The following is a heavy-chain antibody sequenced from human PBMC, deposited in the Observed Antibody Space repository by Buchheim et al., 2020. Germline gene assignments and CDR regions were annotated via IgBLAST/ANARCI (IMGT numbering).Heavy chain of an antibody. CDR2: IDPSDSYT. CDR1: GYSFTSYW. V-gene: IGHV5-10-1*01. J-gene: IGHJ6*03. Sequence: EVQLVQSGAEVKKPGESLRISCKGSGYSFTSYWIIWVRQMPGKGLEWMGRIDPSDSYTNYSPSFQGHVTISVDKSITTAYLQWSSLRASDTAMYYCARLAYTSSPSYYLDVWGKGTT. CDR3: ARLAYTSSPSYYLDV. D-gene: IGHD6-13*01.